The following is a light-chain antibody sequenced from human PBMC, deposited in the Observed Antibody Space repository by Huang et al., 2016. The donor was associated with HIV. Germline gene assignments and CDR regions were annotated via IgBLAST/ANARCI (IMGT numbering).Light chain of an antibody. Sequence: ELVMTQSPGTLSLSPGERATLSCRASLSVSRKLAWYQQRAGQAPRLLIYDASTRATGSPVRFSGGGSGTEFTLTISSLQSEDFAVYYCQQYDKWSWTFGQGTKVDIK. CDR2: DAS. V-gene: IGKV3-15*01. CDR3: QQYDKWSWT. CDR1: LSVSRK. J-gene: IGKJ1*01.